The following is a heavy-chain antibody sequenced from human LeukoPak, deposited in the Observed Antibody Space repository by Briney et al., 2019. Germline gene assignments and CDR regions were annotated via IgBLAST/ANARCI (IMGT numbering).Heavy chain of an antibody. J-gene: IGHJ4*02. D-gene: IGHD3-22*01. V-gene: IGHV4-59*08. Sequence: KPSETLSLTFTFPGGSLSSYYWSWVRPPPRKGLGWIGYIYYSGSTNYNPSLKSRVTISVDTSKNQFSLKLSSVTAADTAVYYCARSRPTYYYDSSGTNFDYWGQGTLVTVSS. CDR3: ARSRPTYYYDSSGTNFDY. CDR1: GGSLSSYY. CDR2: IYYSGST.